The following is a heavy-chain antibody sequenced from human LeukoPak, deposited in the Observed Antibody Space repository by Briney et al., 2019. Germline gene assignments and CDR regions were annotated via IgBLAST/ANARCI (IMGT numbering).Heavy chain of an antibody. CDR1: GGTFSSYA. CDR3: ARGYHYYDSSGYYLQSSSDHWYFDL. CDR2: IIPILGIA. J-gene: IGHJ2*01. V-gene: IGHV1-69*04. Sequence: SVKISCKASGGTFSSYAISWVRQAPGQGLEWMGRIIPILGIANYAQKFQGRVTITADKSTSTAYVELSSLRSEDTAVYYCARGYHYYDSSGYYLQSSSDHWYFDLWGRGTLVTVSS. D-gene: IGHD3-22*01.